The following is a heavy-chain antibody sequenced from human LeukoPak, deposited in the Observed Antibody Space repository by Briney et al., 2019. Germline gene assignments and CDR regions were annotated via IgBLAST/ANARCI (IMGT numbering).Heavy chain of an antibody. J-gene: IGHJ4*02. CDR3: AREEGLYFDY. CDR1: GYTFTSYD. CDR2: MNPNSGNT. Sequence: ASVKVSCKASGYTFTSYDINWVRQATGQGLEWMGWMNPNSGNTGYAQKFQGRVTMTTDTSTSTAGMELRSLRSDDTAVYYCAREEGLYFDYWGQGTLVTVSS. V-gene: IGHV1-8*01.